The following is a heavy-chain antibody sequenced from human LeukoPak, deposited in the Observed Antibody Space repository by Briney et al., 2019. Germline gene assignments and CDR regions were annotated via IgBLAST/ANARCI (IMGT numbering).Heavy chain of an antibody. D-gene: IGHD4-17*01. CDR1: GFTFSSYN. V-gene: IGHV3-21*04. Sequence: GGSLRLSCAASGFTFSSYNMNWVRQAPGKGLEWVSSISSSSSYIYYADSVKGRFIISRDNAKNSLYLQMNSLRAEDTAVYYCARETETTVTQLDYWGQGTLVTVSS. CDR3: ARETETTVTQLDY. CDR2: ISSSSSYI. J-gene: IGHJ4*02.